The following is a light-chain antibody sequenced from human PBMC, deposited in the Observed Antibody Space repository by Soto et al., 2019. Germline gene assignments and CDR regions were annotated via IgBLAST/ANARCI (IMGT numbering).Light chain of an antibody. CDR1: SAPISTTYY. J-gene: IGLJ6*01. CDR2: STN. V-gene: IGLV8-61*01. CDR3: VLYLGSGANL. Sequence: QTVVIQESSLSVSPGGTVTLNCGLRSAPISTTYYPAWYQQTPGQAPRTLIYSTNTRSSGVPDRFSGSIRGNKAALTITGAQAEAEAEYHSVLYLGSGANLFGPGTKLTVL.